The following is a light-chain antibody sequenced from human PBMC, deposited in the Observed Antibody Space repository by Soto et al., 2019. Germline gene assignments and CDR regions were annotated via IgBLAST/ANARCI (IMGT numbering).Light chain of an antibody. CDR3: QQLNSYPPVT. Sequence: IQLTQFPSSLSASVGDRVTITCRASQGVSSHLAWYQQKPGKAPKLLIYAASTLQSGVPSRFSGSGSGTEFTLTISSLQPEDFATYYCQQLNSYPPVTFGQRTNVDIK. CDR1: QGVSSH. J-gene: IGKJ1*01. V-gene: IGKV1-9*01. CDR2: AAS.